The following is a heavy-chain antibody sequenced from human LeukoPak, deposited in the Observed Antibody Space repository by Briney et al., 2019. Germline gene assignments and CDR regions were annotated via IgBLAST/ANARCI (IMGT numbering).Heavy chain of an antibody. V-gene: IGHV4-38-2*02. J-gene: IGHJ5*02. CDR1: GYSISSGYY. CDR3: ANGVGRSWYQGFDP. Sequence: SETLSLTCSGSGYSISSGYYWGWSRQPPGKGLERIGSIYHSGSTYYNPSLKSRVTISVDTSKNQFSLKLSSVTAADTAVYYCANGVGRSWYQGFDPWGQGTLVTVSS. D-gene: IGHD6-13*01. CDR2: IYHSGST.